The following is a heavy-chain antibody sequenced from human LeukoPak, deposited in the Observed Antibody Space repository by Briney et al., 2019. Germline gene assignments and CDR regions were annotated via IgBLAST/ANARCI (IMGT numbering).Heavy chain of an antibody. Sequence: PSETLSLTCTVSGGSISSYYWSWIRQPPGKGLEWIGYIYYSGSTNYNPSLKSRVTISVDTSKNQFSLKLSSVTAADTAVYYCARYEAMGGYFDYWGQGTLVTVSS. CDR1: GGSISSYY. CDR3: ARYEAMGGYFDY. D-gene: IGHD3-16*01. CDR2: IYYSGST. V-gene: IGHV4-59*01. J-gene: IGHJ4*02.